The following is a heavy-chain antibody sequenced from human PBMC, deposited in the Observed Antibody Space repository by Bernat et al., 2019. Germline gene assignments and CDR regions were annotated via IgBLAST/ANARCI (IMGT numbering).Heavy chain of an antibody. CDR1: GFTFSSYG. V-gene: IGHV3-15*01. D-gene: IGHD2-15*01. CDR3: TTGLGWRWFDP. CDR2: IKSKTDGGTT. J-gene: IGHJ5*02. Sequence: VQLVESGGGVVQPGRSLRLSCAASGFTFSSYGMHWVRQAPGKGLEWVGRIKSKTDGGTTDYAAPVKGRFTISRDDSKNTLYLQMNSLKTEDTAVYYCTTGLGWRWFDPWGQGTLVTVSS.